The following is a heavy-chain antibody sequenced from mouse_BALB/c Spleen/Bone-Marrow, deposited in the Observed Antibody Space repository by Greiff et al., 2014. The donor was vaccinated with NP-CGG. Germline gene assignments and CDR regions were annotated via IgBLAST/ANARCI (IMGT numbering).Heavy chain of an antibody. CDR3: AXHKWAXXY. D-gene: IGHD1-3*01. V-gene: IGHV1S56*01. CDR2: IYPGNVNT. J-gene: IGHJ4*01. Sequence: QVQLQQSGPELVKPGASVRISCKASGYTFTSYYIHWVKQRPGQGLEWIGWIYPGNVNTKYNEKFKVKATLTADKSSSTAYMQLSSLTSEDSAVYFCAXHKWAXXYWGQGTSVTVSS. CDR1: GYTFTSYY.